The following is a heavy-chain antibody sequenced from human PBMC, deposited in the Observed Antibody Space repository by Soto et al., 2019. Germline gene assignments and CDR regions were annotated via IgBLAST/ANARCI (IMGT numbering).Heavy chain of an antibody. CDR3: ARGRGYSYGYHYWYFDL. CDR2: IYYSGST. V-gene: IGHV4-59*01. Sequence: SETLSLTCTVSGGSISSYYWSWIRQPPGKGLEWIGYIYYSGSTNYNPSLKSRVTISVDTSKNQFSLKLSSVTAADTAVYYCARGRGYSYGYHYWYFDLWGRGTLVTVSS. CDR1: GGSISSYY. J-gene: IGHJ2*01. D-gene: IGHD5-18*01.